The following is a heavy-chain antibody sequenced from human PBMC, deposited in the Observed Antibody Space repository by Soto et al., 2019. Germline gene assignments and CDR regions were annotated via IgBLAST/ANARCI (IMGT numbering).Heavy chain of an antibody. V-gene: IGHV1-3*01. CDR3: ARDQGYSFGNT. CDR2: INAGNGNT. D-gene: IGHD5-18*01. Sequence: ASVKVSCKASGYTFTSYAMLWVRQAPGQRLEWMGWINAGNGNTKYSQKFQGRVTITRDTSASTAYMELSSLRSEDTAVYYCARDQGYSFGNTWRQATLVTVPS. CDR1: GYTFTSYA. J-gene: IGHJ5*02.